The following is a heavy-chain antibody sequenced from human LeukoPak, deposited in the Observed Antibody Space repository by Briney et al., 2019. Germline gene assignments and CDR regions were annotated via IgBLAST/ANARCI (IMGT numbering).Heavy chain of an antibody. CDR1: GFIFDDYG. V-gene: IGHV3-20*04. J-gene: IGHJ2*01. Sequence: SGGSLRLSCAASGFIFDDYGMSWVRQAPGKGLEWVSGINWNGSITGYADSVKGRFTISRDNAKNSLYLQMNSLRAEDTAVYYCAKDRVQVTMVTTDWYFDHWGRGTLVTVSS. CDR2: INWNGSIT. D-gene: IGHD4-17*01. CDR3: AKDRVQVTMVTTDWYFDH.